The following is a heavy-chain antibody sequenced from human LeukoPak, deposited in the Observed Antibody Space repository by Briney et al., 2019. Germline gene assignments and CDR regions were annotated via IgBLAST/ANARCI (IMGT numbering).Heavy chain of an antibody. CDR1: GYTFTSYG. J-gene: IGHJ4*02. CDR2: ISAYNGNT. Sequence: ASVKVSCKASGYTFTSYGISWVRQAPGQGLEWMGWISAYNGNTNYAQKLQGRVTMTTDTSTSTAYMELRSLRSDDTAVYYCARLPQKYDILTGYQNLYYFDYWGQGTLVTVSS. V-gene: IGHV1-18*01. D-gene: IGHD3-9*01. CDR3: ARLPQKYDILTGYQNLYYFDY.